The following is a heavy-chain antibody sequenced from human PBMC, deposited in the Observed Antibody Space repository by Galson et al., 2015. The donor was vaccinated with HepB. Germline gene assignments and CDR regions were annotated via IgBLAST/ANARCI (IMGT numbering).Heavy chain of an antibody. Sequence: SLRLSCAGSGFTFSSHWMSWVRQVPGRGLEWVANIKQDGSATYYVDSVKGRFTISRDNAKNSLYVEMNSLRAEDTAVYYCVRGADGAQQYHFDSWGQGTLVTVST. CDR3: VRGADGAQQYHFDS. V-gene: IGHV3-7*03. J-gene: IGHJ4*02. CDR2: IKQDGSAT. D-gene: IGHD4/OR15-4a*01. CDR1: GFTFSSHW.